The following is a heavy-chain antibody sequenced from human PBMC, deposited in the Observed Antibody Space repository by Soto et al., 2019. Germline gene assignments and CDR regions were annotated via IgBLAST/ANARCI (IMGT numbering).Heavy chain of an antibody. V-gene: IGHV3-64D*06. CDR1: GFTFNNYA. Sequence: GGSLRLSCSASGFTFNNYAMHWVRQAPGKGLEYVSAISSNGGTTHYADSVEGRFTISRDNSKNTLYLQMSSLRVEDTAVFYCLKDRRVYSSSWAGDQWGQGTLVTVSS. CDR2: ISSNGGTT. CDR3: LKDRRVYSSSWAGDQ. D-gene: IGHD6-13*01. J-gene: IGHJ4*02.